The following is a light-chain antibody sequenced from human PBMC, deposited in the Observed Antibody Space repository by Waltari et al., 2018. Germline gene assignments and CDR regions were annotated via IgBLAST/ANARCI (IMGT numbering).Light chain of an antibody. CDR3: QQYDNLVFT. CDR2: DAS. J-gene: IGKJ3*01. V-gene: IGKV1-33*01. Sequence: DIQMTQSPSSLSASVGDRVTITYQASQDISNYLNWYQQKPGKAPKLLIYDASNLETGVPSRFSGSGSGTDFTFTISSLQPEDIATYYCQQYDNLVFTFGPGTKVDIK. CDR1: QDISNY.